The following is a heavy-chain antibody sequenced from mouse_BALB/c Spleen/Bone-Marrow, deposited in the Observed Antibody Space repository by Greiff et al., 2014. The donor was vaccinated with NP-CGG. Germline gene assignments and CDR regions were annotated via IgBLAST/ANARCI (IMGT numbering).Heavy chain of an antibody. V-gene: IGHV14-3*02. CDR3: ARYYYRTMDY. CDR1: GFNIKDTY. J-gene: IGHJ4*01. D-gene: IGHD1-1*01. CDR2: IDPANGNT. Sequence: VQLQQSGAELVKPGASVKLPCTASGFNIKDTYMHWVKQRPEQGLEWIGGIDPANGNTKYDPKFQGRATVTADTSSSTAYLQLSSLTSEDTAVYYCARYYYRTMDYWGQGTSVTVSS.